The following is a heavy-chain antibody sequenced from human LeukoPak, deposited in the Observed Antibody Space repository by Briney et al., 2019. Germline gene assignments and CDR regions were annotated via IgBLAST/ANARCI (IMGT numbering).Heavy chain of an antibody. D-gene: IGHD3-22*01. CDR3: ARQYYDSSGYYPWYFDY. V-gene: IGHV4-39*01. CDR1: GGSFSSTTYY. Sequence: SETLSLTCTVSGGSFSSTTYYWGWIRQPPGKGLEWIGSVYYSESTYYNQSLKSRVTISVDTSKNQFSLKLTSVTAADTAVYYCARQYYDSSGYYPWYFDYWGQGTLVTVSS. J-gene: IGHJ4*02. CDR2: VYYSEST.